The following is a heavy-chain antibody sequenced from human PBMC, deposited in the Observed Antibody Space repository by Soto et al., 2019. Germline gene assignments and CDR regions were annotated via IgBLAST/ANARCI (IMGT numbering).Heavy chain of an antibody. CDR3: AKDRYYDILTGYSPGDAFDI. Sequence: SGGSLRLSCAASGFTFSSYAMSWARQAPGKGLEWVSAISGSGGSTYYADSVKGRFTISRDNSKNTLYLQMNSLRAEDTAVYYCAKDRYYDILTGYSPGDAFDIWGQGTMVTVSS. D-gene: IGHD3-9*01. CDR1: GFTFSSYA. J-gene: IGHJ3*02. V-gene: IGHV3-23*01. CDR2: ISGSGGST.